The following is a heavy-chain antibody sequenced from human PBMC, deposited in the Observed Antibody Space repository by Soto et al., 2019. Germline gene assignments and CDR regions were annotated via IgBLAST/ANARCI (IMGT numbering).Heavy chain of an antibody. CDR1: GGSISSGGYY. J-gene: IGHJ4*02. Sequence: SETLSLTCTVSGGSISSGGYYWSWIRQHPRKGLEWIGYIYYSGSTYYNPSLKSRVTISVDTSKNQFSLKLSSVTAADTAVYYCARVRWVRGVIIWGYFDYWGQGTLVTVSS. D-gene: IGHD3-10*01. CDR2: IYYSGST. CDR3: ARVRWVRGVIIWGYFDY. V-gene: IGHV4-31*03.